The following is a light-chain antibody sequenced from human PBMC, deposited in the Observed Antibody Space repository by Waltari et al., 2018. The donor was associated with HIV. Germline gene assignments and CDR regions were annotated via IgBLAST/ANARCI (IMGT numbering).Light chain of an antibody. J-gene: IGKJ1*01. CDR2: GAS. CDR3: HHYHNWPRT. V-gene: IGKV3-15*01. Sequence: EIVMTQSPATLSVSPGERATLSCRASQSVSDNLAWYQQKPGQAPRLLINGASTRATGIPARFSGSGSGTEFTLTISSLQSEDFAVYYCHHYHNWPRTFGQGTKVEIK. CDR1: QSVSDN.